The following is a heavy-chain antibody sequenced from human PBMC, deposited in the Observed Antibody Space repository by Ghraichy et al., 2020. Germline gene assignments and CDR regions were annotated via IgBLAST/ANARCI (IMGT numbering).Heavy chain of an antibody. V-gene: IGHV3-23*01. CDR2: ISGSGGST. Sequence: VSAISGSGGSTYYADSVKGRFTISRDTSKTTLYLQMNSLRAEDTAVYYCAKDQCLVVASFNFDY. CDR3: AKDQCLVVASFNFDY. J-gene: IGHJ4*01. D-gene: IGHD2-15*01.